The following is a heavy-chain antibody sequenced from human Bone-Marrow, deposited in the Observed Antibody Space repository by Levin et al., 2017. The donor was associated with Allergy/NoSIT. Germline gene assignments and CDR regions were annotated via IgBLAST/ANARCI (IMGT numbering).Heavy chain of an antibody. Sequence: LSLTCAASGFTFSDYYMSWIRPAPGKGLEWVSYISSSGSTIYYADSVKGRFTISRDNAKNSLYLQMNSLRAEDTAVYYCARDWSRGSGSYIYFDYWGQGTLVTVSS. CDR3: ARDWSRGSGSYIYFDY. CDR1: GFTFSDYY. D-gene: IGHD3-10*01. V-gene: IGHV3-11*01. J-gene: IGHJ4*02. CDR2: ISSSGSTI.